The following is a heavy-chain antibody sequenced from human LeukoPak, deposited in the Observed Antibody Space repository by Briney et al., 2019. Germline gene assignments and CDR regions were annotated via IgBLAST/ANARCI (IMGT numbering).Heavy chain of an antibody. V-gene: IGHV4-59*01. CDR2: IYYSGST. J-gene: IGHJ2*01. D-gene: IGHD2-15*01. CDR1: GGSISSYY. CDR3: ARAPACSGGSSEPCSSGWYFDL. Sequence: PSETLSLTCTVSGGSISSYYWSWIRQPPGKGLEWIGYIYYSGSTNYNPSLKSRVTISVDTSKNQFSLKLSSVAAADTAVYYCARAPACSGGSSEPCSSGWYFDLWGRGTLVTVSS.